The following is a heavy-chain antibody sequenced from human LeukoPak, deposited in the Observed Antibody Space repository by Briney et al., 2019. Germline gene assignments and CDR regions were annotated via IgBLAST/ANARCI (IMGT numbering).Heavy chain of an antibody. D-gene: IGHD4-17*01. CDR2: IIPIFGTA. CDR1: GGTFSSYA. Sequence: SVKVSCKASGGTFSSYAISWVRQAPGQGLEWVGRIIPIFGTANYAQKFQGRVTITADESTSTAYMELSSLRSEDTAVYYCARGGDDYGDYVSWFDPWGQGTLVTVSS. V-gene: IGHV1-69*13. J-gene: IGHJ5*02. CDR3: ARGGDDYGDYVSWFDP.